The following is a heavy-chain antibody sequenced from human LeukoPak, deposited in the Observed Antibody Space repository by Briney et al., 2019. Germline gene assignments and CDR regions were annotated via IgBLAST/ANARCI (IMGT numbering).Heavy chain of an antibody. V-gene: IGHV3-30*02. CDR2: IRYDGSNK. CDR3: ARDRTRALDY. J-gene: IGHJ4*02. CDR1: GFTLSSYG. Sequence: PGGSLSLSCAASGFTLSSYGMHWVRQAPGKGLEWVAFIRYDGSNKYYADSVKGRFTISRDNSKNTLYLQMNSLRAEDTAVYYCARDRTRALDYWGQGTLVTVSS. D-gene: IGHD1-14*01.